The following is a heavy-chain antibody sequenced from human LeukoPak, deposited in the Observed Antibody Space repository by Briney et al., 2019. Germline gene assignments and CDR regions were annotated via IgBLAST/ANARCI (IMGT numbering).Heavy chain of an antibody. V-gene: IGHV3-30*04. J-gene: IGHJ4*02. Sequence: GGSLRLSCAASGFTFSSYAMHWVRQAPGKGLEWVAVISYDGSNKYYADSVKGRFTISRDNSKNTLYLQMNSLRADDTAVYYCARDQHSTRAYSSSRGLDSWGQGTLVTVSS. D-gene: IGHD6-13*01. CDR1: GFTFSSYA. CDR3: ARDQHSTRAYSSSRGLDS. CDR2: ISYDGSNK.